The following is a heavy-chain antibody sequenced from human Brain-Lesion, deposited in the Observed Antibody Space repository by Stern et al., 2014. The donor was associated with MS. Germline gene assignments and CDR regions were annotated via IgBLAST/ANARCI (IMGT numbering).Heavy chain of an antibody. J-gene: IGHJ4*02. V-gene: IGHV4-61*02. CDR3: ARDYGDLEFDL. CDR1: GGPISSHSYY. Sequence: VQLEESGPGLVKPSQTLSLTCTVSGGPISSHSYYWSWIRQPAGKGLEWIGRIYASGNTNYNPSLKGRVAISVDTSKNQLSLRLSSVTASDTAVYYCARDYGDLEFDLWGQGTLVTVSS. D-gene: IGHD4-17*01. CDR2: IYASGNT.